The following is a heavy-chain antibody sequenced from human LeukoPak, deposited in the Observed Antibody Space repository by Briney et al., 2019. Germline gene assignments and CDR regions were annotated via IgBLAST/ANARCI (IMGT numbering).Heavy chain of an antibody. Sequence: PGRSLRLSCAASGFTFSSYAVHWVRQAPGKGLEWVAVISYDGSNKYYADSVKGRYTISRDNSKNTLYLQLISLRAEDTAVYYCARDPQNYDFWSGYYLSSWFDPWGQGTLVTVSS. V-gene: IGHV3-30*01. J-gene: IGHJ5*02. CDR2: ISYDGSNK. CDR1: GFTFSSYA. CDR3: ARDPQNYDFWSGYYLSSWFDP. D-gene: IGHD3-3*01.